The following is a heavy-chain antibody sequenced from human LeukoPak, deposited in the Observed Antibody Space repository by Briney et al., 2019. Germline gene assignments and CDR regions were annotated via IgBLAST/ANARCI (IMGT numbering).Heavy chain of an antibody. D-gene: IGHD1-26*01. Sequence: ASVKVSCKASGYTFTSYGISWVRQAPGQGLEWMGWISAYNGNTNYAQKLQGRVTMTTDTSTSTAYMELSSLRSEDTAVYYCAIPREQYYAFDIWGQGTMVTVSS. CDR3: AIPREQYYAFDI. CDR1: GYTFTSYG. J-gene: IGHJ3*02. V-gene: IGHV1-18*01. CDR2: ISAYNGNT.